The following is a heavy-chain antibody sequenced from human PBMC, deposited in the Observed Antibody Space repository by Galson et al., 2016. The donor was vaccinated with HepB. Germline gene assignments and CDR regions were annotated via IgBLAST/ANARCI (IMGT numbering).Heavy chain of an antibody. V-gene: IGHV3-33*01. CDR2: IWNDGSNK. CDR1: RFTFSSFG. Sequence: SLRLSCAVSRFTFSSFGMHWVRQAPGKGPEWVAVIWNDGSNKFYADSVKGRFTISRDNSKNTLYLQMSSLRAEDTAVYYCARDEASIHSWPEGDFWGQGTLVTVSS. D-gene: IGHD1-14*01. J-gene: IGHJ4*02. CDR3: ARDEASIHSWPEGDF.